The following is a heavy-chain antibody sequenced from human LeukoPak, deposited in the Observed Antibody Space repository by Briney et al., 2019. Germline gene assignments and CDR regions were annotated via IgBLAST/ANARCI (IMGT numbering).Heavy chain of an antibody. CDR3: ARGAIVGATSPFDY. D-gene: IGHD1-26*01. J-gene: IGHJ4*02. CDR1: GYTFTGYY. V-gene: IGHV1-2*02. Sequence: ASVKVSCKASGYTFTGYYMHWVRQAPGQGLEWMGWINPNSGGTNYAQKFQGRVTMTRDTSISTAYMELSRLRSDDTAVYYCARGAIVGATSPFDYWGQGTLVTVSS. CDR2: INPNSGGT.